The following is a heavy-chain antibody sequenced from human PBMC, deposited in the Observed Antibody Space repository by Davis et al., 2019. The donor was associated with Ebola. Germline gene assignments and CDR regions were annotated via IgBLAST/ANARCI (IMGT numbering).Heavy chain of an antibody. V-gene: IGHV4-30-4*01. CDR2: IYYSGST. J-gene: IGHJ6*02. CDR3: ARDYLWFGELGYYYYGMDV. CDR1: GGSISNGDYY. D-gene: IGHD3-10*01. Sequence: SETLSLTCSVSGGSISNGDYYWSWIRQPPGKGLEWIGYIYYSGSTYYNPSLKSRVTISVDTSKNQFSLKLSSVTAADTAVYYCARDYLWFGELGYYYYGMDVWGQGTTVTVSS.